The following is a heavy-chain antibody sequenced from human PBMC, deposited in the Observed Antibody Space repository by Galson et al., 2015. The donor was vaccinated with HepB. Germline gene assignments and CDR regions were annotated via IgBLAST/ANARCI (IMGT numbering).Heavy chain of an antibody. Sequence: SVKVSCKASGYTFSNYYIHWVRQAPGQGLEWMGIINPSGGSTTNAQKFQGRVSMTRDTSTSTMYMELSSLRSEDTAVYYCARALDYWGNAFTIWGQGTMVTVSS. CDR2: INPSGGST. CDR3: ARALDYWGNAFTI. CDR1: GYTFSNYY. J-gene: IGHJ3*02. D-gene: IGHD3-16*01. V-gene: IGHV1-46*03.